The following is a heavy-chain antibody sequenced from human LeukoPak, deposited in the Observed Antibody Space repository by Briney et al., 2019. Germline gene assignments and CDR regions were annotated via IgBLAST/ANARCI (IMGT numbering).Heavy chain of an antibody. Sequence: GGSLRLSCAASGFTVSSNYMSWVRQAPGKGLEWVSVIYGGGSTYYADSVKGRFTISRDNSKNTLYLQMNSLRVEDTAVYYCARCTTGRTFGSLREIKRSREIDYWGQGTLVTVSS. J-gene: IGHJ4*02. D-gene: IGHD1-1*01. V-gene: IGHV3-66*01. CDR2: IYGGGST. CDR1: GFTVSSNY. CDR3: ARCTTGRTFGSLREIKRSREIDY.